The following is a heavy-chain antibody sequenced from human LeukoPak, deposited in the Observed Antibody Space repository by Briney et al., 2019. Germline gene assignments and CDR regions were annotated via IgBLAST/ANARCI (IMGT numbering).Heavy chain of an antibody. Sequence: GGSLRLSCVASGFTFSRYWMHWVRQAPGKGLVWVSRINSDGSTTIYADSVKGRFTISRDNAKNTLYLQMNSLRAEGTAVYFCASGPTGFAWGQGTLVTVSS. CDR2: INSDGSTT. V-gene: IGHV3-74*01. CDR1: GFTFSRYW. D-gene: IGHD1-14*01. CDR3: ASGPTGFA. J-gene: IGHJ5*02.